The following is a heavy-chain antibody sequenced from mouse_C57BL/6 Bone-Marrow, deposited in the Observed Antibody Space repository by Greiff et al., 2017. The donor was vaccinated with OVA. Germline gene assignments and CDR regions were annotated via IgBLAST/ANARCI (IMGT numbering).Heavy chain of an antibody. CDR3: TRGDRNYYAMDD. D-gene: IGHD2-14*01. CDR1: GYTFPDYA. J-gene: IGHJ4*01. CDR2: LAPDTGGT. Sequence: VQLQQSGAELVRPGASVTLSCKASGYTFPDYAMHWVKPTPVHGLAWIGALAPDTGGTAYTQKFKGKAILTADNSSSTAYMELRSLTSEDSAVYYCTRGDRNYYAMDDWGQGTSVTVSS. V-gene: IGHV1-15*01.